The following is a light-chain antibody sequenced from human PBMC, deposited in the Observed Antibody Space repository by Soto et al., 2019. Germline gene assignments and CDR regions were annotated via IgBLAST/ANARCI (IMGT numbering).Light chain of an antibody. CDR3: QQRSNWPLLS. Sequence: EIVMTQSPATLSLSPGERATLSFRASQSVSSNLAWYQQKPGQAPRLLIYGASTRATGIPARFSGSGSGTDFTLTISSLEPEDFAVYYCQQRSNWPLLSFGGGTKVDI. J-gene: IGKJ4*01. CDR2: GAS. V-gene: IGKV3-11*01. CDR1: QSVSSN.